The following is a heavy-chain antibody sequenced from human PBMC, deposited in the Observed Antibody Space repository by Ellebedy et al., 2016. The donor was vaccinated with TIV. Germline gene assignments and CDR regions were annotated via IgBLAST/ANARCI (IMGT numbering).Heavy chain of an antibody. V-gene: IGHV3-23*01. D-gene: IGHD6-13*01. CDR1: GFTFSSYA. CDR2: ISGNST. Sequence: GESLNISXAASGFTFSSYAMSWVRQAPGKGLEWVSTISGNSTYYADSVQGRFTISRDNSKNTLYLQMNSLRVEDTAVYYCARSGASAGMYWGQGTQVTVSS. CDR3: ARSGASAGMY. J-gene: IGHJ4*02.